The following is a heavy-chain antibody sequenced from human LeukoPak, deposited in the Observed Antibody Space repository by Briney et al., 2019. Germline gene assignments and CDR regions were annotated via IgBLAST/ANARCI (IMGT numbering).Heavy chain of an antibody. Sequence: GGSLRLSCAASGFTFSDYYMSWIRQAPGKGLEWVSYISSSGSTIYYADSVKGRFTISRDNAKNSLYLQMNSLRAEDTAVYYCARDYHARTAMVRGGIERGYWGQGTLVTVSS. CDR1: GFTFSDYY. J-gene: IGHJ4*02. CDR2: ISSSGSTI. D-gene: IGHD5-18*01. CDR3: ARDYHARTAMVRGGIERGY. V-gene: IGHV3-11*04.